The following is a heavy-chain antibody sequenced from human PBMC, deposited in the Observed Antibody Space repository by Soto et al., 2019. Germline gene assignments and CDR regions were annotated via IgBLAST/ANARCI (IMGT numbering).Heavy chain of an antibody. D-gene: IGHD3-3*01. CDR3: AREMTIFGVAPGGGVDV. CDR2: IYQSGRT. V-gene: IGHV4-30-2*01. CDR1: GGSISTFDYS. Sequence: QLQLQESGSGLVRPSQTLSLTCAVSGGSISTFDYSWSWIRQAPGRGLEWFVSIYQSGRTYYIPSLKSRDTKSLDKYKNQFSLKTTSEVAADTARYYCAREMTIFGVAPGGGVDVWGQGTTVNVSS. J-gene: IGHJ6*02.